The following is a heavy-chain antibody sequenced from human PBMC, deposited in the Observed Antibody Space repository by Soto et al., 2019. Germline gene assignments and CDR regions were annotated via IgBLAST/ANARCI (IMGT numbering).Heavy chain of an antibody. CDR3: ARDPPY. CDR2: ISYDGSNK. CDR1: GFTFSSYA. Sequence: QVQLVDSGGGVVQPGRSLRLSCAASGFTFSSYAMHWVRQAPGKGLEWVAVISYDGSNKYYADSVKGRFTISRDNSKNTLYLQMNSLRAEDTAVYYCARDPPYWGQGTLVTVSS. J-gene: IGHJ4*02. V-gene: IGHV3-30-3*01.